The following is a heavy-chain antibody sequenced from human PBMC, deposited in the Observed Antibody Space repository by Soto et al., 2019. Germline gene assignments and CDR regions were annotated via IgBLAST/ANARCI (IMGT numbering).Heavy chain of an antibody. V-gene: IGHV1-18*01. Sequence: GASVEACSKASGYTFTCRSSWSVRQDPGKGLEWMGWISAYNGNTNYAQNLQGRVTMTTDTSTNTAYMELRSLRSDDTAVYYCARDDFVVRGVYYYYGMDVWGQGTTVTVS. CDR1: GYTFTCRS. J-gene: IGHJ6*02. D-gene: IGHD3-10*01. CDR2: ISAYNGNT. CDR3: ARDDFVVRGVYYYYGMDV.